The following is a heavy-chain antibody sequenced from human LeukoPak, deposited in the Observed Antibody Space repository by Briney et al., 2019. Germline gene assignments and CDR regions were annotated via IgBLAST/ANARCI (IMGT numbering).Heavy chain of an antibody. CDR3: ARDPGGYEYFDY. CDR1: GFTFSSYS. J-gene: IGHJ4*02. Sequence: GGYLRLSCAASGFTFSSYSMNWVRQAPGKGLEWVSSISSSSSYIYYADSVKGRFTISRDNAKNSLYLQMNSLRAEDTAVYYCARDPGGYEYFDYWGQGNLVTVSS. D-gene: IGHD5-12*01. V-gene: IGHV3-21*01. CDR2: ISSSSSYI.